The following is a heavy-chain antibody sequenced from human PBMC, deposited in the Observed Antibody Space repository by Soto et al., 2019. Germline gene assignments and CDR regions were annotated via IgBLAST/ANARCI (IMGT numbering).Heavy chain of an antibody. Sequence: GVLRLSCEASGFRFNSYSMNWVRQAPQKGLEWVSLIDARSNYIYYADSVKGRFTISRDNARNSLYLQMDSLRVEDTAVYCCVRENEMAGATSAFEYWGQGTPVTVSS. CDR1: GFRFNSYS. J-gene: IGHJ4*02. V-gene: IGHV3-21*06. CDR2: IDARSNYI. D-gene: IGHD1-26*01. CDR3: VRENEMAGATSAFEY.